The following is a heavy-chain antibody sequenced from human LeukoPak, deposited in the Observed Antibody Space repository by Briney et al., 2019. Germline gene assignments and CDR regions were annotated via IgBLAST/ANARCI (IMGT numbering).Heavy chain of an antibody. CDR3: AKDIFRGFDGMDV. J-gene: IGHJ6*02. D-gene: IGHD3-10*01. CDR2: ISWNSGSI. V-gene: IGHV3-9*01. Sequence: GRSLRLSCAASGFTFDDHAMHWVRQAPGKGLEWVSGISWNSGSIGYADSVKGRFTISRDNAKNSLYLQMNSLRAEDTALYYCAKDIFRGFDGMDVWGQGTTVTVSS. CDR1: GFTFDDHA.